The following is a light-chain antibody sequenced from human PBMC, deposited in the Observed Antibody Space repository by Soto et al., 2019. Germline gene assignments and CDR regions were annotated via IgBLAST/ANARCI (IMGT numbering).Light chain of an antibody. CDR2: DAS. Sequence: DIQMTHSPSTLSASVGDRVTITFRASQSISSWLAWYQQKPGKAPKLLIYDASSLESGVPSRFSGSGSGTEFTLTISSLQPDDFATYYCQQYNSYPRTFGQGNKVDIK. CDR3: QQYNSYPRT. J-gene: IGKJ1*01. V-gene: IGKV1-5*01. CDR1: QSISSW.